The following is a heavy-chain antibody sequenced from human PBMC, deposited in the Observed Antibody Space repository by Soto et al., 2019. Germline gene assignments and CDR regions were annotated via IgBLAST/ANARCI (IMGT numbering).Heavy chain of an antibody. CDR2: ISSRGSTI. V-gene: IGHV3-48*03. Sequence: PGGSLSLSCAASGFTFSSYERNWVRPAPGKGLEWVSYISSRGSTIYYADYVKGRFTISRDNAKNSLYLQMISLRAEDTAVYYCARDSVVPAAIGYYYYGMDVWGQGTTVTVSS. D-gene: IGHD2-2*01. CDR3: ARDSVVPAAIGYYYYGMDV. CDR1: GFTFSSYE. J-gene: IGHJ6*02.